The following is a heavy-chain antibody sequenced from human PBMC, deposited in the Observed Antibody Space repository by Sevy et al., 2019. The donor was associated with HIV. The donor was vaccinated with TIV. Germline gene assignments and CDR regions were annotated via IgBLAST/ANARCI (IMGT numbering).Heavy chain of an antibody. J-gene: IGHJ4*02. V-gene: IGHV3-23*01. CDR2: INSGGGST. D-gene: IGHD3-22*01. Sequence: GSLRLSCAPSGFTFTAFVMSWVRQSPGKGLEWVSHINSGGGSTYYADSVKGRFTISRDNSQNTLDLQMNSLRAEDTAVYYCAKDVVGGYYDSSGYSDHWGQGTLVTVSS. CDR1: GFTFTAFV. CDR3: AKDVVGGYYDSSGYSDH.